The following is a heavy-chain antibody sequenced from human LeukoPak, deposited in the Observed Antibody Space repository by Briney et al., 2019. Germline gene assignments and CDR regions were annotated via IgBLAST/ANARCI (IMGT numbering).Heavy chain of an antibody. V-gene: IGHV3-23*01. Sequence: GGSLRLSCAASGFTFKTYAMSWVRQAPGKGLEWVSSIRSSGDSTYYADSVKGRVTISRDNSRNTLYLKMNSLRAEDTAVYYCAKEVRESAWFYFDYWGQGTLATVSS. CDR1: GFTFKTYA. CDR3: AKEVRESAWFYFDY. J-gene: IGHJ4*02. D-gene: IGHD3-10*01. CDR2: IRSSGDST.